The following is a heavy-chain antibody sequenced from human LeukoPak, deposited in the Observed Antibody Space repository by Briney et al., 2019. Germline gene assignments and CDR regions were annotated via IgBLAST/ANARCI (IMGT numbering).Heavy chain of an antibody. CDR3: ARVFRQYYYDSSGYYY. D-gene: IGHD3-22*01. V-gene: IGHV1-2*02. CDR1: GYTFTGYY. Sequence: ASVKVSCKASGYTFTGYYMHWVRQAPGQGLEWMGWINPNSGGTNYAQKFQGRVTMTRDTSISTAYMELSRLRSDDTAVYYCARVFRQYYYDSSGYYYWGQGTLATVSS. CDR2: INPNSGGT. J-gene: IGHJ4*02.